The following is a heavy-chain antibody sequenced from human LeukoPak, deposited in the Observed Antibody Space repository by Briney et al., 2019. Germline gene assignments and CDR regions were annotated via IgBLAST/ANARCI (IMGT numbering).Heavy chain of an antibody. Sequence: ASVKVSCKASGYTFTSYAIHWVRQAPGQRLEWMGWINTGNGNTKYSQKFQGRVTITRDTSASTAYMELSSLRSEDTAVYYCAGTLWFGEYRYYFDYWGQGTLVTVSS. V-gene: IGHV1-3*04. D-gene: IGHD3-10*01. CDR2: INTGNGNT. CDR3: AGTLWFGEYRYYFDY. CDR1: GYTFTSYA. J-gene: IGHJ4*02.